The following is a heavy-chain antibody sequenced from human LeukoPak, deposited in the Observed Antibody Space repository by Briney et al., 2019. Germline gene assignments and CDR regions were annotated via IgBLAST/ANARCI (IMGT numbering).Heavy chain of an antibody. CDR3: ARSVAGGKYFFDD. D-gene: IGHD2-8*02. CDR1: GVSITNNNYY. V-gene: IGHV4-39*01. CDR2: IDYTGTT. Sequence: PSETLSLTCTVSGVSITNNNYYWGWIRQPPGKGLEWIGSIDYTGTTYYNPSLKSRVTISVDTSMNQFSLRLTSVTAADTAVYFCARSVAGGKYFFDDWGQGALVTVSS. J-gene: IGHJ4*02.